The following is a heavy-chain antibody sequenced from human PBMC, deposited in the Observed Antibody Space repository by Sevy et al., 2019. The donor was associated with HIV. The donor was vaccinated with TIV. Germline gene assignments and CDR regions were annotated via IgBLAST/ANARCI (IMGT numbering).Heavy chain of an antibody. V-gene: IGHV4-61*01. Sequence: SETLSLTCTVSGGSVSSGSYYWSWIRQPPGKGLEWIGYIYYSGSTNYNPSLKSRVTISVDTSKNQFSLKLSSVTAADTAVHYCARDPITMVRGVIIPNGMDVWGQGTTVTVSS. CDR2: IYYSGST. D-gene: IGHD3-10*01. CDR1: GGSVSSGSYY. CDR3: ARDPITMVRGVIIPNGMDV. J-gene: IGHJ6*02.